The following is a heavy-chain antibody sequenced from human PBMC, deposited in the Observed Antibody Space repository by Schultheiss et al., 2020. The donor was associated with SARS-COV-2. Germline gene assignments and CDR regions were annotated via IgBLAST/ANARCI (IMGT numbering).Heavy chain of an antibody. V-gene: IGHV1-18*01. D-gene: IGHD4-23*01. J-gene: IGHJ6*02. CDR1: GYTFTSYV. Sequence: ASVKVSCKASGYTFTSYVISWVRQAPGQGLEWMGWISAYNGNTNYAQKLQGRVTMTTDTSTSTAYMELRSLRSDDTAVYYCASSLGLSDYGGNSGWAYGMDVWGQGTTVTVSS. CDR3: ASSLGLSDYGGNSGWAYGMDV. CDR2: ISAYNGNT.